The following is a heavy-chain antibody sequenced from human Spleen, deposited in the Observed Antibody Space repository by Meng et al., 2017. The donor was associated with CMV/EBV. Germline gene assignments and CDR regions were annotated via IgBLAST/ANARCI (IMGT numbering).Heavy chain of an antibody. CDR2: INTGTGDT. V-gene: IGHV1-3*04. CDR3: ARDIPYNCRWRNWFGP. J-gene: IGHJ5*02. Sequence: QVEPVQSGADVQKPGASVKVSCKTSGYTFTNYGVHWVRQAPGQTLEWMGWINTGTGDTMYSLNFQARVTMTRDTSANTVYMELSSLRSEDTAMYYCARDIPYNCRWRNWFGPWGQGTLVTVSS. CDR1: GYTFTNYG. D-gene: IGHD3-10*01.